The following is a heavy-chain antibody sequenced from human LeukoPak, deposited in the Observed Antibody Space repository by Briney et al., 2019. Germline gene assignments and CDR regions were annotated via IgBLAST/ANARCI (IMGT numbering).Heavy chain of an antibody. D-gene: IGHD7-27*01. V-gene: IGHV3-21*01. CDR1: GFTFSSYS. Sequence: KPGGSLRLSCAASGFTFSSYSMNWVRQAPGKGLEWVSSIDTRTTYTTYADSVKGRFTISRDNARNSLYLQMNSLRDEDTAVYYCAREAGTGERWYFDLWGRGTLVTVSS. CDR2: IDTRTTYT. J-gene: IGHJ2*01. CDR3: AREAGTGERWYFDL.